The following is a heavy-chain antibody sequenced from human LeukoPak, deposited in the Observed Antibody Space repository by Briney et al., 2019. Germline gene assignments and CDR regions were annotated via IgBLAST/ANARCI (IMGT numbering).Heavy chain of an antibody. CDR2: ISYGGGTT. Sequence: AESLTLSCAASGFTFSSHAMSWVRQAPGKGLEWVSSISYGGGTTFYADSVKGRFAISRDNSKNTLFLQMNSLRAEETAIYYCATGRSSSTTGSASGFDIWGQGTMVTVSS. CDR3: ATGRSSSTTGSASGFDI. V-gene: IGHV3-23*01. CDR1: GFTFSSHA. J-gene: IGHJ3*02. D-gene: IGHD2-2*01.